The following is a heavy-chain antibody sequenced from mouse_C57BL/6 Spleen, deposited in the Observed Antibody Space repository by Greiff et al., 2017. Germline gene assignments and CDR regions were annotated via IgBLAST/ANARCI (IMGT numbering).Heavy chain of an antibody. Sequence: DVMLVESGGGLVKPGGSLKLSCAASGSTFSDYGMHWVRQAPEKGLEWVAYISSGSSTIYYADTVKGRVTFSREKAKNTLFLQMTSLRSEDTAMYYCATYGRSSYWYFDVGSTGTTATASS. V-gene: IGHV5-17*01. CDR3: ATYGRSSYWYFDV. CDR2: ISSGSSTI. CDR1: GSTFSDYG. D-gene: IGHD1-1*01. J-gene: IGHJ1*03.